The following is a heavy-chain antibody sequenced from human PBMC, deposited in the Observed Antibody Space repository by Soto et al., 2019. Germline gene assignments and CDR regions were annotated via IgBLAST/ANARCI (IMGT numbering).Heavy chain of an antibody. CDR3: ARRARGSSSFYYYYYMDV. CDR2: IYYTGST. D-gene: IGHD6-6*01. V-gene: IGHV4-59*08. CDR1: GGSISSYF. Sequence: QVQLQESGPGLVKPSETLSLTCTVSGGSISSYFWTWIRQSPGKGLEWIGYIYYTGSTDYNASLKSRVTMSVDTSKNEFSLKLSSVTAADTAVYYCARRARGSSSFYYYYYMDVWGKGTTVTVSS. J-gene: IGHJ6*03.